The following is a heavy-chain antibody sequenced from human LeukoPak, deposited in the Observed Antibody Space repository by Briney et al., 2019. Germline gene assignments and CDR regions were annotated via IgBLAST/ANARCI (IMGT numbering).Heavy chain of an antibody. CDR3: AKGVYSTSWWSVDY. V-gene: IGHV3-23*01. CDR2: ISGSGGST. CDR1: GFTVSSNY. Sequence: GGSLRLSCAASGFTVSSNYMSWVRQAPGKGLEWVSGISGSGGSTYYADSVRGRFTISRDNSKDTLYLQVSSLRAEDTAVYYCAKGVYSTSWWSVDYWGQGTLVTVSS. D-gene: IGHD2-2*01. J-gene: IGHJ4*02.